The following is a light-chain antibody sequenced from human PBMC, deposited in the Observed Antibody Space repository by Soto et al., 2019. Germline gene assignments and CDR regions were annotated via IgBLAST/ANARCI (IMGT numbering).Light chain of an antibody. Sequence: QSVLTQPASVSGSPGQSITISCTGTSSDVGGYNYVSWYQHHPGKAPKLMIFDVSNRPSGVSTRFSGSKSGNTASLTLSGLRPEDEADYYCSSYTTSNTRQIVFGTGTKLTVL. CDR3: SSYTTSNTRQIV. CDR1: SSDVGGYNY. J-gene: IGLJ1*01. V-gene: IGLV2-14*03. CDR2: DVS.